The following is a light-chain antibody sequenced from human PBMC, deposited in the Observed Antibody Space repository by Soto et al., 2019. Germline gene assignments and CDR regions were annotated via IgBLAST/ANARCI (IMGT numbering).Light chain of an antibody. Sequence: DIQMTQAPSALSASVGDRDTITCRASQSISGWLAWYQQKPGKXPKXXMYDASSLQSGVPSRFGGSVSGTAGTLNISSLQPDDGETYYGQQYNCYLVTFGGGTKVDIK. J-gene: IGKJ4*01. CDR1: QSISGW. CDR2: DAS. CDR3: QQYNCYLVT. V-gene: IGKV1-5*01.